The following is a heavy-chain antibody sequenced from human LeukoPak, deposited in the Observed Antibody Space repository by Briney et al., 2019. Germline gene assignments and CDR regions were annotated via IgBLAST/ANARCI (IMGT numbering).Heavy chain of an antibody. V-gene: IGHV4-34*01. J-gene: IGHJ4*02. D-gene: IGHD3-9*01. CDR1: AASFSGYY. Sequence: SETLSLTCAVYAASFSGYYWSWIRQPQGKGREWNGEINHSGSTNYNPSLKSRVTISVDTSKNQFSLKLSSVTAADTAVYYCARGYYDILTGYHTAKSEQFDYWGQGTLVTVSS. CDR2: INHSGST. CDR3: ARGYYDILTGYHTAKSEQFDY.